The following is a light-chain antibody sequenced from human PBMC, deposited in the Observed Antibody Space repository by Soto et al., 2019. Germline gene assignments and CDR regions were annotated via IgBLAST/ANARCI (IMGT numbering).Light chain of an antibody. CDR3: QHYGSSPYT. J-gene: IGKJ2*01. Sequence: EIVLTQSPGTLSLSPGERATLSCRASQSVSSTYLGWYQQKPGQAPRLLIYDALSRATGIPDRFSGSGSGTDYTRTITRLEPEDFAVDYCQHYGSSPYTFGQGTKQEIK. CDR1: QSVSSTY. V-gene: IGKV3-20*01. CDR2: DAL.